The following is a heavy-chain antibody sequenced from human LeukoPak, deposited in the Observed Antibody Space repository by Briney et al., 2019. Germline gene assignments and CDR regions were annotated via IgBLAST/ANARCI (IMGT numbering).Heavy chain of an antibody. D-gene: IGHD6-13*01. V-gene: IGHV3-23*01. CDR1: GFTFSSYW. CDR3: ARDRIEQQRTLGRSSNYYYYYYMDV. Sequence: QPGGSLRLSCAASGFTFSSYWMSWVRQAPGKGLEWVSAISGSGGSTYYADSVKGRFTISRDNAKNSLYLQMNSLRAEDTAVYYCARDRIEQQRTLGRSSNYYYYYYMDVWGKGTTVTVSS. CDR2: ISGSGGST. J-gene: IGHJ6*03.